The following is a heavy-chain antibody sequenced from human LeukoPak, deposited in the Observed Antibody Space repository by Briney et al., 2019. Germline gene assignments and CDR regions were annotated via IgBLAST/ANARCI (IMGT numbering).Heavy chain of an antibody. V-gene: IGHV1-8*01. D-gene: IGHD2-2*01. Sequence: GASVKVSCKASGYTFTSYDINWGRQATGQGLEWMGWMNPNSGNTGYAQKFQGRVTMTRNTYISTAYMELSSLRSEDTAVYYCARRHDIVVVPAAMRRGRKDAFDIWGQGTMVTVSS. J-gene: IGHJ3*02. CDR1: GYTFTSYD. CDR3: ARRHDIVVVPAAMRRGRKDAFDI. CDR2: MNPNSGNT.